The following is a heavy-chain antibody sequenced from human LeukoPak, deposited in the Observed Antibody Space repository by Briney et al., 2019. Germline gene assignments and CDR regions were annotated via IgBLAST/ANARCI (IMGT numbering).Heavy chain of an antibody. V-gene: IGHV3-30*18. CDR3: ANLLVDYGDNTLEYYYYGMDV. Sequence: PGGSLRLSCAASGFTFSSYGMHWVRQAPGKGLEWVAVISYDGSNKYYADSVKGRFTISRDNSKNTLYLQMNSLRVEDTAVYYCANLLVDYGDNTLEYYYYGMDVWGQGTTVTVSS. D-gene: IGHD4-17*01. CDR1: GFTFSSYG. CDR2: ISYDGSNK. J-gene: IGHJ6*02.